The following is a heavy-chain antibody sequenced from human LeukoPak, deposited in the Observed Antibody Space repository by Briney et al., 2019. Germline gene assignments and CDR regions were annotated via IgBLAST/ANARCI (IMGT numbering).Heavy chain of an antibody. CDR2: IYYSGST. V-gene: IGHV4-59*08. CDR3: ARTFYGDYPYYYYGMDV. Sequence: SGTLSLTCTVSGGSISSYYWSWIRQPPGKGLEWIGYIYYSGSTNYNPSLKSRVTISVDTSKNQFSLKLSSVTAADTAVYYCARTFYGDYPYYYYGMDVWGQGTTVTVSS. CDR1: GGSISSYY. J-gene: IGHJ6*02. D-gene: IGHD4-17*01.